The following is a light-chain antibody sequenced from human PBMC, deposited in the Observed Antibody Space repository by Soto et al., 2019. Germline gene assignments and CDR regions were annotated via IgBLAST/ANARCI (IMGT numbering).Light chain of an antibody. CDR2: DVS. CDR3: GSYRSTNTRV. V-gene: IGLV2-14*03. CDR1: SSDVGGYNY. Sequence: QSALTQPASVSGSPGQSITISCTGTSSDVGGYNYVSWYQQHPGKAPKLMIYDVSNRPSGVSNRFSGSKSGNTASLTISGLQAEDEADYYCGSYRSTNTRVFGGGTKLTVL. J-gene: IGLJ2*01.